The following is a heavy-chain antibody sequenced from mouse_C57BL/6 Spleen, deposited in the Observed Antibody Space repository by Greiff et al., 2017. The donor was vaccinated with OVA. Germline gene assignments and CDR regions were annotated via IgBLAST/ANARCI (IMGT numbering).Heavy chain of an antibody. CDR1: GYTFTSYG. CDR3: AKGDSSGYLDY. D-gene: IGHD3-2*02. Sequence: QVQLQQSGAELARPGASVKLSCKASGYTFTSYGISWVKQRTGQGLEWIGEIYPRSGNTYYNEKFKGKATLTADKSSSTAYMVLRSLTSEDTAVCFSAKGDSSGYLDYWGQGTTLTVSS. V-gene: IGHV1-81*01. J-gene: IGHJ2*01. CDR2: IYPRSGNT.